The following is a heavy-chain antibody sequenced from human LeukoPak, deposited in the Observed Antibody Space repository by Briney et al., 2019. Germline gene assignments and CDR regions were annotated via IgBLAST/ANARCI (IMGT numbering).Heavy chain of an antibody. Sequence: ASVKVSCKASGYTFTNYYMHWVRQAPGQGLEWMGKINPSGGSTFFGQKFQGRVTVTRDTSTNTVYMDLSLRSEDTAVYYCAREAGVYPSSSSDPAFDIWGQGTMVTVSS. J-gene: IGHJ3*02. CDR3: AREAGVYPSSSSDPAFDI. D-gene: IGHD6-6*01. CDR2: INPSGGST. CDR1: GYTFTNYY. V-gene: IGHV1-46*01.